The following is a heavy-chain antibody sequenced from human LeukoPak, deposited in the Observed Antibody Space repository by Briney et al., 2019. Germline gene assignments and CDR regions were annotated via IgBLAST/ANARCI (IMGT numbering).Heavy chain of an antibody. CDR1: GGTFSSYA. J-gene: IGHJ4*02. CDR3: ARLKSGYPDSDY. CDR2: IIPIFGTA. V-gene: IGHV1-69*13. D-gene: IGHD3-22*01. Sequence: SVKVSCKASGGTFSSYAISWVRQASGQGLEWMGGIIPIFGTASYAQKFQGRVTITADESTSTAYMELRSLRSEDTAVYYCARLKSGYPDSDYWGQGTLVTVSS.